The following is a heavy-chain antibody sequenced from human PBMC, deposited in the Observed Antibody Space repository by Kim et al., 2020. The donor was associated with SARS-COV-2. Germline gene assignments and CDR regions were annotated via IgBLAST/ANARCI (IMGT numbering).Heavy chain of an antibody. V-gene: IGHV3-23*03. Sequence: GGSLRLSCAASGFTFSSYAMSWVRQAPGKGLEWVSVIYSGGSSTYYADSVKGRFTISRDNSKNTLYLQMNSLRAEDTAVYYCAKAQNPRYSSSWYLNYDYWGQGTLVTVSS. CDR3: AKAQNPRYSSSWYLNYDY. CDR1: GFTFSSYA. D-gene: IGHD6-13*01. CDR2: IYSGGSST. J-gene: IGHJ4*02.